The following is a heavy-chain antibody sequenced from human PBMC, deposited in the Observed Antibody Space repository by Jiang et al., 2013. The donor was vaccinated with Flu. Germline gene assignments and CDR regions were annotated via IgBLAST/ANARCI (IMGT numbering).Heavy chain of an antibody. V-gene: IGHV4-34*01. J-gene: IGHJ5*02. Sequence: LLKPSETLSLTCAVYGGSFSGHYWSWIRQPPGKGLEWIGEINHSGSTNYNPPLKSRVTISVDTSKNQFSLKLNSVTAADTAVYYCAGGYCSSTSCYSSSFDPWGQGTLVTVSS. CDR1: GGSFSGHY. D-gene: IGHD2-2*01. CDR2: INHSGST. CDR3: AGGYCSSTSCYSSSFDP.